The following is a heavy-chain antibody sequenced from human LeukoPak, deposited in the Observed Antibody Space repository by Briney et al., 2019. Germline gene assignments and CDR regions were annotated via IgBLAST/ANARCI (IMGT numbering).Heavy chain of an antibody. V-gene: IGHV3-21*01. D-gene: IGHD6-13*01. J-gene: IGHJ5*02. CDR1: GFTFSSYS. CDR2: ISSSSSYI. Sequence: PGGSLRLSCAASGFTFSSYSMNWVRQAPGKGLEWVSSISSSSSYIYYADSVKGRFTISRDNAKNSLYLQMNSLRAEDTAVYYCARDPGSSWYPSNWFDPWGQGTLVTVSS. CDR3: ARDPGSSWYPSNWFDP.